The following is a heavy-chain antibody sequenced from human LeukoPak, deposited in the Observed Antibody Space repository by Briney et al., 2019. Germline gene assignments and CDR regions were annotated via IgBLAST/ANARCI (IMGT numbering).Heavy chain of an antibody. CDR3: AHKSHPYDSSATVAFAI. CDR2: IYWDDDK. CDR1: GFSLSTSGVG. D-gene: IGHD3-22*01. V-gene: IGHV2-5*02. Sequence: SGPTLVKPTQTLTLTCTFSGFSLSTSGVGVGWIRQPPGKALEWLALIYWDDDKRYSPSLKSRLTITKDTSKNQVVLTMTNMDPVDTATYYCAHKSHPYDSSATVAFAIWGQGTMVTVSS. J-gene: IGHJ3*02.